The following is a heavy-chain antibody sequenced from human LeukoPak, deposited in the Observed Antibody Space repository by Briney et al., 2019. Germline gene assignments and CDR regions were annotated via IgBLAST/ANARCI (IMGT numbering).Heavy chain of an antibody. D-gene: IGHD3-22*01. V-gene: IGHV3-48*03. CDR2: ISSGGGTI. Sequence: TGGSLRLSCAASGFTFSSYEMNWVRQAPGKGLEWVSYISSGGGTIYYADSVKGRFTISRDNAKNSLYLQMNSLRAEDTAVYYCARVRTYYYDSSGYPSIDYWGQGTLVTVSS. J-gene: IGHJ4*02. CDR1: GFTFSSYE. CDR3: ARVRTYYYDSSGYPSIDY.